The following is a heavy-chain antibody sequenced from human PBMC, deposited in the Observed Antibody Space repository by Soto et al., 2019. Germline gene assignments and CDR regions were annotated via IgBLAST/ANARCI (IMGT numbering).Heavy chain of an antibody. V-gene: IGHV3-15*01. D-gene: IGHD2-15*01. CDR2: IKSKTDGGTT. Sequence: GGSLRRSCAASGLTFSNAWMSWVSPDPGKGLEWVGRIKSKTDGGTTDYAAPVKGRFTISRDDSKNTLYLQMNSLKTEDTAVCYCTTVLNCSGGSCYGGPSNCDYWGQGTLVTVSS. CDR3: TTVLNCSGGSCYGGPSNCDY. J-gene: IGHJ4*02. CDR1: GLTFSNAW.